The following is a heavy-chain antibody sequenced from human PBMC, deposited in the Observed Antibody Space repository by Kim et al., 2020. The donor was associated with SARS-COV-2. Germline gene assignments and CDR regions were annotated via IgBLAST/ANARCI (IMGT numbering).Heavy chain of an antibody. CDR2: INPSGGST. CDR3: ARDGPPRGYSYGYVSYYYYGMDV. V-gene: IGHV1-46*01. J-gene: IGHJ6*02. CDR1: GYTFTSYY. D-gene: IGHD5-18*01. Sequence: ASVKVSCKASGYTFTSYYMHWVRQAPGQGLEWMGIINPSGGSTSYAQKFQGRVTMTRDTSTSTVYMELSSLRSEDTAVYYCARDGPPRGYSYGYVSYYYYGMDVWGQGTTVTVSS.